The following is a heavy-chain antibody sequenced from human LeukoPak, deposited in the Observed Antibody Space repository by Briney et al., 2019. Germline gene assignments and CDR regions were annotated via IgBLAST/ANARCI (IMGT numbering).Heavy chain of an antibody. CDR2: IYYSGST. Sequence: PSETLSLTCTVSGGSISRYYWSWIRQPPGKGLEWIGYIYYSGSTNYNPSLKSRVTISVDTSKNQFSLKLSSVTAADTAVYYCARHDKNPNSSGYYYYYWGQGTLVTVSS. D-gene: IGHD3-22*01. V-gene: IGHV4-59*08. J-gene: IGHJ4*02. CDR3: ARHDKNPNSSGYYYYY. CDR1: GGSISRYY.